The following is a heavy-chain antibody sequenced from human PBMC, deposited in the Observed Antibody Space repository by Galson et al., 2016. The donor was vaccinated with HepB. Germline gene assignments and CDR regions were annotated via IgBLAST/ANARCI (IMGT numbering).Heavy chain of an antibody. CDR3: ARWDPMGYSGSQGFDN. V-gene: IGHV4-59*01. Sequence: SETLSLTCTVSGDSISSYYWSWIRQPPGKGLEWIGYVYYSGSTYFNPYNPSLKSRVTISVDTSKNQFSLKLNSVIAADTAVYYCARWDPMGYSGSQGFDNWGQGTLVTVSS. D-gene: IGHD6-6*01. CDR2: VYYSGST. CDR1: GDSISSYY. J-gene: IGHJ4*02.